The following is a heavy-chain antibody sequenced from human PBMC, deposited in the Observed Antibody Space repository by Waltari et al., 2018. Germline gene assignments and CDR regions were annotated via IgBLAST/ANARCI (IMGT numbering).Heavy chain of an antibody. CDR1: GYTFTGYY. CDR3: ARDYRPYGDPWFDY. V-gene: IGHV1-2*02. CDR2: INPNSGGT. J-gene: IGHJ4*02. D-gene: IGHD4-17*01. Sequence: QVQLVQSGAEVKKPGASVKVSCKASGYTFTGYYMHWVRKAPGQGLEWRGGINPNSGGTNSAQNFHGSVTMTRDTSINTAYMELSRLRSDDPAVYYCARDYRPYGDPWFDYWGQGTLVTVSS.